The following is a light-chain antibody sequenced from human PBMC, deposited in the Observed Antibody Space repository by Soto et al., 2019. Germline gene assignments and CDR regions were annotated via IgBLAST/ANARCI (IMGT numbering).Light chain of an antibody. CDR2: KES. Sequence: VRVTRWRSTLSASVGDRVTITWRASQGISSWLAWYQQKPGKAPKLLIYKESSLESGVPSRFSGSGSGTEFTLTISSLQPEDFATYYCQQYNSYPWTFGQGTKVDIK. CDR1: QGISSW. J-gene: IGKJ1*01. V-gene: IGKV1-5*03. CDR3: QQYNSYPWT.